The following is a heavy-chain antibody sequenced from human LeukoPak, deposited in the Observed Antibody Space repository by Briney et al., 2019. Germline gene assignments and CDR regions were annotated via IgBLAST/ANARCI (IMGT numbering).Heavy chain of an antibody. Sequence: GASVKVSCEASGYTFTSYYMHWVRQAPGQGLEWMGIINPSGGSTSYAQKFQGRVTMTRDMSTSTVYMELSSLRSEDTAVYYCAREDCSGGSCYGAYFDYWGQGTLVTVSS. V-gene: IGHV1-46*01. D-gene: IGHD2-15*01. CDR1: GYTFTSYY. CDR2: INPSGGST. CDR3: AREDCSGGSCYGAYFDY. J-gene: IGHJ4*02.